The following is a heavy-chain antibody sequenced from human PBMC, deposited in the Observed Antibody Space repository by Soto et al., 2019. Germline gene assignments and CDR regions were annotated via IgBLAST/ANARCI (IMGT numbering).Heavy chain of an antibody. D-gene: IGHD2-15*01. V-gene: IGHV3-30*03. CDR3: ARSTYCNGGSCYPQY. CDR2: ISYDGSDR. CDR1: GFTFSDYG. J-gene: IGHJ4*02. Sequence: VGSLRLSCEGPGFTFSDYGFHWVRQAPGKGLEWVAMISYDGSDRYYRDSVQGRFTISRDNSKNTVFLQMNSLRTEDTAMYYCARSTYCNGGSCYPQYWGPGTLVTVSS.